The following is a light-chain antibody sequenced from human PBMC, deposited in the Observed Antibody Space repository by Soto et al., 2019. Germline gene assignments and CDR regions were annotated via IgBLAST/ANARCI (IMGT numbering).Light chain of an antibody. CDR1: SSNIGSNY. CDR3: AAWDDSVTGWV. CDR2: SNN. Sequence: QSVLTQPPSASGTPGQRVTISCSGSSSNIGSNYVYWYQQLPGTAPKLLIYSNNQRPSGVPDRISGSKSGTSASLAISGLQSEDEADYYCAAWDDSVTGWVFGGGTKLTVL. V-gene: IGLV1-47*02. J-gene: IGLJ3*02.